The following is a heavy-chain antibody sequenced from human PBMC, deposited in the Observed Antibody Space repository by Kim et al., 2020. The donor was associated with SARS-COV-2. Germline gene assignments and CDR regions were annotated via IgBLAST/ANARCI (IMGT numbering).Heavy chain of an antibody. V-gene: IGHV4-59*13. D-gene: IGHD3-10*01. CDR3: ARETSGSYYRGGRPGGLSYYYYGMDV. CDR1: GGSISSYY. Sequence: SETLSLTCTVSGGSISSYYWSWIRQPPGKGLEWIGYIYYSGSTNYNPSLKSRVTISVDTSKNQFSLKLSSVTAADTAVYYYARETSGSYYRGGRPGGLSYYYYGMDVWGQGTTVTVSS. CDR2: IYYSGST. J-gene: IGHJ6*02.